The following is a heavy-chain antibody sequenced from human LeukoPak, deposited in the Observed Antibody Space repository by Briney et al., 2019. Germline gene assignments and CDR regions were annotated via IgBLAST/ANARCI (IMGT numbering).Heavy chain of an antibody. D-gene: IGHD6-13*01. CDR2: IIPILDIA. V-gene: IGHV1-69*04. J-gene: IGHJ4*02. CDR3: ARDPAATAGVAAAGSYYFDY. Sequence: SVKVSCKASGGTFSSYAISWVRQAPGHLLEWMGRIIPILDIANYAQKFQGRVTITADKSTSTAYMELSSLRSEDTAVYYCARDPAATAGVAAAGSYYFDYWGQGTLVTVSS. CDR1: GGTFSSYA.